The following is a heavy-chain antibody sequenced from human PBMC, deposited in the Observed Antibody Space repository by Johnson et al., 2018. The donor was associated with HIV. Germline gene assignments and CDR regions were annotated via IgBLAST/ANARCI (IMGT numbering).Heavy chain of an antibody. J-gene: IGHJ3*02. Sequence: EQLVESGGGLVQPGGSLRLSCAASGFSLSDYYMHWVRQATGKGLEWVSAIGTAGDTYYPGSVKGRFTISRENAKNSLYLQLNSLRAGDTGVYYCARSPTLQWELRGNAFDIWGQGTMVTVSS. V-gene: IGHV3-13*01. CDR3: ARSPTLQWELRGNAFDI. D-gene: IGHD1-26*01. CDR1: GFSLSDYY. CDR2: IGTAGDT.